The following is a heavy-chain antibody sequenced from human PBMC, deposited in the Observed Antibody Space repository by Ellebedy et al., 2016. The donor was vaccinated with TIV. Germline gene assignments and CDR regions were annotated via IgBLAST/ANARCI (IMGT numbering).Heavy chain of an antibody. CDR1: GFIFSSYW. CDR2: IRTDGSST. J-gene: IGHJ5*02. Sequence: HTGGSLRLSXAASGFIFSSYWMHWVRQAPGKGLVWVSRIRTDGSSTNYADSVQGRFTISRDNARNTLYLQMNSLRGEDTAVYFCARDRGDYSISGPWGQGTLVTVSS. CDR3: ARDRGDYSISGP. V-gene: IGHV3-74*01. D-gene: IGHD4-11*01.